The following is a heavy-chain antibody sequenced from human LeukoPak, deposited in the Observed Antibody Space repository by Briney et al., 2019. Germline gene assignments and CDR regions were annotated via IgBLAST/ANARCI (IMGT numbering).Heavy chain of an antibody. J-gene: IGHJ5*02. CDR3: ARHEPYSSSPNWCDP. CDR2: IYYSGST. Sequence: SETLSLTCTVSGGSISSSSYYWGWIRQPPGKGLEWIGSIYYSGSTYYNPSLKSRVTISVDTSKNQFSLKLCSVTAADTAVYYCARHEPYSSSPNWCDPWGQGALVTVSS. V-gene: IGHV4-39*01. CDR1: GGSISSSSYY. D-gene: IGHD6-13*01.